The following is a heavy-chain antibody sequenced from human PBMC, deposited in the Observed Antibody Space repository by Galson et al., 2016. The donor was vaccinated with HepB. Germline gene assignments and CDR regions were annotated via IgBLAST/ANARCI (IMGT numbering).Heavy chain of an antibody. J-gene: IGHJ3*02. Sequence: SLRLSCAASGFTFADYGMNWAHQVPGKGLEWVSGINWSGGTTNYVDYVKGRFTISRDNAKNSLYLQMNSLRAGDTALYYCAKSSGYYFVDSFDMWGQGTMVTVSS. CDR3: AKSSGYYFVDSFDM. V-gene: IGHV3-20*04. D-gene: IGHD3-22*01. CDR2: INWSGGTT. CDR1: GFTFADYG.